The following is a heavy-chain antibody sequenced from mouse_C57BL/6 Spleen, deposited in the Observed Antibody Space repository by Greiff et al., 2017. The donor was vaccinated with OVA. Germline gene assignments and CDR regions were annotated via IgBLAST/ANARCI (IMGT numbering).Heavy chain of an antibody. D-gene: IGHD1-1*01. CDR1: GYTFTDYE. Sequence: VQLQQSGAELVRPGASVTLSCKASGYTFTDYEMHWVKQTPVHGLEWIGAIDPETGGTAYNQKFKGKAILTADKSSSTAYVEPRSLTSEDSAVYYSTRGGETVWYFDVWGTGTTVTVSA. CDR2: IDPETGGT. CDR3: TRGGETVWYFDV. J-gene: IGHJ1*03. V-gene: IGHV1-15*01.